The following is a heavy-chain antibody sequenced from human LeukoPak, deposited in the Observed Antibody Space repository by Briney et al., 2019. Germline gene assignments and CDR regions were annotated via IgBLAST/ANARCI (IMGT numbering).Heavy chain of an antibody. V-gene: IGHV5-51*01. CDR2: IFPGDSDT. CDR3: ARSGDGYKRPFDY. J-gene: IGHJ4*02. D-gene: IGHD5-24*01. CDR1: GYSFTSYW. Sequence: KPGESLQISCKGSGYSFTSYWIGWVRQLPGKGLECMGIIFPGDSDTRYSPSFQGQVTISADKSISTAYLQWSSLKASDTAMYSCARSGDGYKRPFDYWGQGTLVTVSS.